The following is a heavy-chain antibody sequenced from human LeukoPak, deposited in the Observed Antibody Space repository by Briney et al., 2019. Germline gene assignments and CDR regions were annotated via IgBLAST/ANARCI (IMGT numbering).Heavy chain of an antibody. D-gene: IGHD2-2*01. V-gene: IGHV3-33*01. CDR1: GFTFSSYG. J-gene: IGHJ4*02. CDR3: ARVGEYCSSTSCSYFDY. Sequence: PGGSLRLSCAASGFTFSSYGMHWVRQAPGKGLEWVAVIWYDGSNKYYADSVKGRFTISRDNSKNTLYLQMNSLRAEDTAVYYCARVGEYCSSTSCSYFDYWGQGTLVTVSS. CDR2: IWYDGSNK.